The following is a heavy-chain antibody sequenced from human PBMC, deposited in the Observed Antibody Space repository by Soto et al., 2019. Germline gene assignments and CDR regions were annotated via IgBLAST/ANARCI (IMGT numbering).Heavy chain of an antibody. D-gene: IGHD3-10*01. Sequence: EVQLVESGGGLVQPGRSLRLSCAASGFTFDDYAMHWVRQAPGKGLEWVSGISWNSGSIGYADSVKGRFTISRDNAKNSLYLQMNSLRAEDTALYYCAKDISWFAGGAIDYWGQGTLVTVSS. CDR2: ISWNSGSI. CDR3: AKDISWFAGGAIDY. V-gene: IGHV3-9*01. J-gene: IGHJ4*02. CDR1: GFTFDDYA.